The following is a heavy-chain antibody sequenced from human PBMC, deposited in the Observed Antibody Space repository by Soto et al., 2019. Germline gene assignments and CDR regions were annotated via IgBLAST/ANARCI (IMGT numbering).Heavy chain of an antibody. V-gene: IGHV1-69*13. J-gene: IGHJ5*02. CDR1: GGTFSSYA. CDR3: ARVGIALNWFDP. D-gene: IGHD6-13*01. CDR2: IIPIFGTA. Sequence: GASVKVSCKASGGTFSSYAISWVRQAPGQGLEWMGGIIPIFGTANYAQKFQGRVTITADESTSTAYMELSSLRSEDTAVYYCARVGIALNWFDPWGQGTLVTVSS.